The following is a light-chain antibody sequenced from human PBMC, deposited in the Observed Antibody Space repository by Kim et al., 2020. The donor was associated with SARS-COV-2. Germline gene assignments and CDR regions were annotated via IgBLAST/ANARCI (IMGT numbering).Light chain of an antibody. J-gene: IGKJ3*01. Sequence: LSPGERATLSCRASQSISSYLAWYQQKPGQAPRLLIYHASNRATGVPARFSGSGSGTDFTLTISSLEPEDFAVYYCHQRSNWPRTFGPGTKVDIK. CDR2: HAS. CDR3: HQRSNWPRT. CDR1: QSISSY. V-gene: IGKV3-11*01.